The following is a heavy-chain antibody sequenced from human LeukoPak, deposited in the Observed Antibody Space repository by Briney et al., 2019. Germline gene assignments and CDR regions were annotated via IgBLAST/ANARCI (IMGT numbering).Heavy chain of an antibody. CDR2: ISSSSSYI. Sequence: PGGSLRLSCAASGFTLSSYSMNWVRQAPGKGLEWVSSISSSSSYIYYADSVKGRFTISRDNAKNSLYLQMNSLRAEDTAVYYCARDFGITKGNFDIWGQGTMVTVSS. V-gene: IGHV3-21*01. J-gene: IGHJ3*02. D-gene: IGHD3-10*01. CDR3: ARDFGITKGNFDI. CDR1: GFTLSSYS.